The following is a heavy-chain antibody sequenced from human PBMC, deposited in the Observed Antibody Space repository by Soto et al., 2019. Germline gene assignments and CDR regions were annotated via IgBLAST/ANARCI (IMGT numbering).Heavy chain of an antibody. D-gene: IGHD1-26*01. V-gene: IGHV4-31*03. CDR3: ARAPTSTIVGATFFDY. Sequence: SETLSLTCTVSGGSISSGGYYWSWIRQHPGKGLEWIGYIYYSGSTYYNPSLKSRVTISVDTSKNQFSLKLSSVTAADTAVYYCARAPTSTIVGATFFDYWGQGTLVTVSS. CDR1: GGSISSGGYY. CDR2: IYYSGST. J-gene: IGHJ4*02.